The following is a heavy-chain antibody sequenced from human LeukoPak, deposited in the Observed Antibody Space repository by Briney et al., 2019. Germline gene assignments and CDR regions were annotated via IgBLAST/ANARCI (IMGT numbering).Heavy chain of an antibody. J-gene: IGHJ6*03. CDR2: IIPIFGTA. Sequence: ASVKVSCKASGGTFSSYAISWVRQAPGQGLEWMGRIIPIFGTANYGQKFQGRVTITADKSTSTAYMELSSLRSEDTAVYYCARSYSNYDYYYYYMDVWGKGTTVTVSS. V-gene: IGHV1-69*06. D-gene: IGHD4-11*01. CDR3: ARSYSNYDYYYYYMDV. CDR1: GGTFSSYA.